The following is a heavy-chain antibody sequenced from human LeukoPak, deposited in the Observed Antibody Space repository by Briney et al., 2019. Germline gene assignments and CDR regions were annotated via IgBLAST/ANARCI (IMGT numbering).Heavy chain of an antibody. CDR2: INPNSGGT. Sequence: ASVKVSCKASGYTFTGYYMHWVRQAPGQGLEWMGWINPNSGGTNYAQKFQGRVTMTRDTSISTAYMELSRLRSDDTAVYYCARGGLWFGELLPFDYWGQGTLVTVSS. V-gene: IGHV1-2*02. CDR3: ARGGLWFGELLPFDY. J-gene: IGHJ4*02. D-gene: IGHD3-10*01. CDR1: GYTFTGYY.